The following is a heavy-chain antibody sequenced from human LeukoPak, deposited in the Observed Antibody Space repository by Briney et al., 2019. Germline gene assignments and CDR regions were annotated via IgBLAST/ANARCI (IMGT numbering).Heavy chain of an antibody. CDR3: ARAVAGANWFDP. CDR2: IIPIFGTA. V-gene: IGHV1-69*05. J-gene: IGHJ5*02. D-gene: IGHD3-10*01. Sequence: GASVTVSCKASGGTFSSYAISWVRQAPGQGLEWMGGIIPIFGTANYAQKFQGRVTITTDKSTSTAYMELSSLRSEDTAVYYCARAVAGANWFDPWGRGTLVTVSS. CDR1: GGTFSSYA.